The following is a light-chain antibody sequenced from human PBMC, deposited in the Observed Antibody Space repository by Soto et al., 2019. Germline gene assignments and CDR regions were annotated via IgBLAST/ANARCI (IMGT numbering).Light chain of an antibody. CDR1: QSVSSN. J-gene: IGKJ3*01. CDR2: GAS. CDR3: QQYNNWPPRFT. Sequence: EIVMTQSPATLSVSPGERATLSCRASQSVSSNLAWYQQKPGQAPRLLIYGASTRATGIPARFSGSGSGTEFTLTISSLQSEDFAVYYCQQYNNWPPRFTFGPGTKVDMK. V-gene: IGKV3-15*01.